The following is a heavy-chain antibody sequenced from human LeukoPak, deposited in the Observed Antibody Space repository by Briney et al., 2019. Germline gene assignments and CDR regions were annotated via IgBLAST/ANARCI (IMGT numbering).Heavy chain of an antibody. V-gene: IGHV3-7*03. CDR1: GFTFSSYW. J-gene: IGHJ5*02. D-gene: IGHD1-26*01. CDR2: IKQDGSEK. CDR3: ARAGGSYRNWFDP. Sequence: GGSLRLSCAASGFTFSSYWMSWVRQAPGKGLEWVANIKQDGSEKYYVDSVKGRFTISRDNAKNSLYLQMNSLRAEDTAVYYCARAGGSYRNWFDPWGQGTLVTVSS.